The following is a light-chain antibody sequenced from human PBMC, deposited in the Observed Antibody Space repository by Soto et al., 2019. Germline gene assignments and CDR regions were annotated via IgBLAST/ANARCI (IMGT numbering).Light chain of an antibody. V-gene: IGLV2-11*01. Sequence: QSVLTQPRSVSGSPGQSVTISCTGTSSDVGGYNYVSWYQQHPGKAPRLMICDVTKRPSGVPDRFSGSKSGNTASLTISGLQVEDEADYYCCSYAGSFTLVFGGGTKLTVL. J-gene: IGLJ2*01. CDR2: DVT. CDR3: CSYAGSFTLV. CDR1: SSDVGGYNY.